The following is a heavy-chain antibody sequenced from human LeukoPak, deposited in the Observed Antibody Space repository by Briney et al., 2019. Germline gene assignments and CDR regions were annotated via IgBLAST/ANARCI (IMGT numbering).Heavy chain of an antibody. V-gene: IGHV1-18*04. CDR3: ARIPRAFDWSSPFDY. CDR2: ISAYNGNT. CDR1: GYTFTSYD. Sequence: ASVKVPCKASGYTFTSYDISWVRQAPGQGLEWMGWISAYNGNTNYAQKLQGRVTMTTDTSTSTAYMELRSLRYDDTAVYYCARIPRAFDWSSPFDYWGQGTLVTVSS. D-gene: IGHD3-9*01. J-gene: IGHJ4*02.